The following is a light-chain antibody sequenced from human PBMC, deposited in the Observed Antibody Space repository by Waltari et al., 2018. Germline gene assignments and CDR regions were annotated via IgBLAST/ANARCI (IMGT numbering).Light chain of an antibody. J-gene: IGKJ1*01. CDR3: QQYNSYSGT. V-gene: IGKV1-5*03. CDR1: RSIRRG. CDR2: KAS. Sequence: DIQMPQSPSTLSASLGDRLPITCRASRSIRRGLAWYQQKPGKAPKLLIYKASSLESGVPSRFSGSGSGTEFTLTISSLQPDDFATYYCQQYNSYSGTFGQGTKVEIK.